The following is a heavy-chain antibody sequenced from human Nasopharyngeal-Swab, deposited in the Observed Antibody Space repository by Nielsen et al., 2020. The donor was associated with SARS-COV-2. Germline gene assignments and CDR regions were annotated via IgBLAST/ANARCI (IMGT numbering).Heavy chain of an antibody. J-gene: IGHJ5*01. V-gene: IGHV3-23*01. CDR2: ISGSGGST. CDR1: GFTFSSYA. CDR3: ATTLQWLVSNWFDP. Sequence: GESLKISCAASGFTFSSYAMSWVRQAPGKGLEWVSAISGSGGSTYYADSVKGRFTISRDKSKNTLYLQMNSLRAEDTAVNYCATTLQWLVSNWFDPWGQGTLVTVSS. D-gene: IGHD6-19*01.